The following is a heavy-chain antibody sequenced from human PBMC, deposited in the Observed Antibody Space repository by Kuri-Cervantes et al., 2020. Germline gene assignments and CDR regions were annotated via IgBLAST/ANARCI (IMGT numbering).Heavy chain of an antibody. CDR2: IYWDDDK. D-gene: IGHD6-13*01. V-gene: IGHV2-5*02. Sequence: SGPTLVKPTQTLTLTCTFSGFSLSTSGVGVGWIRQPPGKALEWLALIYWDDDKRYSPSLKSRLTITKDTSKNQVVLTMTNMDPVDTATYYCAHSLTGAAARLNWFDPWGQGTLVTVSS. J-gene: IGHJ5*02. CDR3: AHSLTGAAARLNWFDP. CDR1: GFSLSTSGVG.